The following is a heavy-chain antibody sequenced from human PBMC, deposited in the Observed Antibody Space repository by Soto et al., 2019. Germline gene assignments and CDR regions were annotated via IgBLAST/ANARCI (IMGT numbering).Heavy chain of an antibody. CDR1: GGSIRSGGYY. CDR2: IYYSGST. V-gene: IGHV4-31*03. CDR3: ARNDYGDYENWFDP. J-gene: IGHJ5*02. Sequence: QVQLQESGPGLVKPSQTLSLTCTVSGGSIRSGGYYWSWIRQHPGKGLEWIGYIYYSGSTYYNPSLKSRVTISVDTSKNQFSLKLSSVTAADTAVYYCARNDYGDYENWFDPWGQGTLVTVSS. D-gene: IGHD4-17*01.